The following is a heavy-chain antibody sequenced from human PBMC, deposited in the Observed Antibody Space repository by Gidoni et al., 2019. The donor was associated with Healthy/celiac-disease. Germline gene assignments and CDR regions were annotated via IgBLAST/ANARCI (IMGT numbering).Heavy chain of an antibody. Sequence: QVQLVESGGGVVQPGRSLRLSCAASGFTFSSYAMHWVRQAPGKGLEWVAVISYDGSNKYYADSVKGRFTISRDNSKNTLYLQMNSLRAEDTAVYYCARGSQWLVLDYWGQGTLVTVSS. CDR3: ARGSQWLVLDY. J-gene: IGHJ4*02. CDR2: ISYDGSNK. CDR1: GFTFSSYA. D-gene: IGHD6-19*01. V-gene: IGHV3-30-3*01.